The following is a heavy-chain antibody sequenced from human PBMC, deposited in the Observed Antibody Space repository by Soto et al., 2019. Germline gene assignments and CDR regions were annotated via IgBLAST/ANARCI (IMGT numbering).Heavy chain of an antibody. D-gene: IGHD3-10*01. CDR3: ARRITMVRGVKEYGMDV. J-gene: IGHJ6*02. CDR1: EFTFSDYY. CDR2: ISSSSSYT. V-gene: IGHV3-11*06. Sequence: XVSLRLSGAASEFTFSDYYMSWIRQAPGKGLEWVSYISSSSSYTNYADSVKGRFTISRDNAKNSLYLQMNSLRAEDTAVYYCARRITMVRGVKEYGMDVWGQGTTVTVSS.